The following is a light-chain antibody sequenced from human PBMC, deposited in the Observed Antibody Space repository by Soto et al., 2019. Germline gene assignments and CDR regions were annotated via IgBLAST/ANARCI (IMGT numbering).Light chain of an antibody. J-gene: IGKJ5*01. V-gene: IGKV3-20*01. CDR2: GAS. CDR1: QSVSSSY. CDR3: QQYGSSPLP. Sequence: EIGLTQSPGTLSLSPGERATLSCRASQSVSSSYLAWYQQKPGQAPRLLIYGASSRATGIPDRFSGSGSGTDFTLTLSRLEPEDFAVYYCQQYGSSPLPVGQGTRLEIK.